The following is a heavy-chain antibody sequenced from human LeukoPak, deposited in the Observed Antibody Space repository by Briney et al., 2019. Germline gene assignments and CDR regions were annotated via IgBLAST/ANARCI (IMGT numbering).Heavy chain of an antibody. J-gene: IGHJ4*02. Sequence: GGSLRLSCVASGFTFSNAWMSWVCQAPGKGLEWVGRIKSRADGGTTDFAAPVKGRFTISRDDSKTTLYLQMNSLKTEDTAVYYCTTDLGITMIRGVIVYWGQGTLVTVSS. D-gene: IGHD3-10*01. V-gene: IGHV3-15*01. CDR2: IKSRADGGTT. CDR3: TTDLGITMIRGVIVY. CDR1: GFTFSNAW.